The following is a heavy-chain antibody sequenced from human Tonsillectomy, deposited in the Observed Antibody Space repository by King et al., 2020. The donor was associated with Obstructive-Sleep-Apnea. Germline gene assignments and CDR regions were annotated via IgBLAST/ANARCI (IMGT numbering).Heavy chain of an antibody. CDR2: IYYTEST. J-gene: IGHJ6*02. Sequence: QLQESGPGLVKPSETLSLTCTVSGDSISSITYYWGWIRQPPGKGLEWIGNIYYTESTYYNPSLKSRVTISVDTSKNQFSLKLNSVTAADTAVYFCASSIRNPTPSYAMDVWGQGTTVTVSS. CDR1: GDSISSITYY. V-gene: IGHV4-39*07. D-gene: IGHD5-12*01. CDR3: ASSIRNPTPSYAMDV.